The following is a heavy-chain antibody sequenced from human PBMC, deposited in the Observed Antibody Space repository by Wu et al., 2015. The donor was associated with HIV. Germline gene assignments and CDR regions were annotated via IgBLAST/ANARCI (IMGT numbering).Heavy chain of an antibody. D-gene: IGHD3-22*01. J-gene: IGHJ3*02. Sequence: QIRLVQSGAEVKKPGSSVKVSCKASGGTFSSYAISWVRQAPGQGLEWMGRIIPIFGTANYAQKFQGRVTITADESTSTAYMELSSLRSEDTAVYYCARDGPMFVSHDSSAFDIWGQGDNGHRLF. CDR1: GGTFSSYA. V-gene: IGHV1-69*13. CDR2: IIPIFGTA. CDR3: ARDGPMFVSHDSSAFDI.